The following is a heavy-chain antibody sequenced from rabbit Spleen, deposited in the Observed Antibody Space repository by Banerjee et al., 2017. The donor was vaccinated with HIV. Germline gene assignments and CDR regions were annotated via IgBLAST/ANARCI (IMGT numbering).Heavy chain of an antibody. V-gene: IGHV1S45*01. D-gene: IGHD8-1*01. CDR3: ARDTGSSFSSYGMDL. Sequence: QEQLEESGGGLVQPEGSLTLTCTASGFSFSSSYYMCWVRQAPGKGLEWIACINAITGKAVYASWAKGRFTFSKTSSTTVTLQMTSLTAADTATYFCARDTGSSFSSYGMDLWGPGTLVTVS. J-gene: IGHJ6*01. CDR2: INAITGKA. CDR1: GFSFSSSYY.